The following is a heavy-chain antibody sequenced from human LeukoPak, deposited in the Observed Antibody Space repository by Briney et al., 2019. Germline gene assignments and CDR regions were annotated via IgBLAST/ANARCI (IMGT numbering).Heavy chain of an antibody. D-gene: IGHD3-10*01. Sequence: GGSLRLSCAASGFTFSSYSMNWVRQAPGKGLEWVALISYDGSDKYYADSVKGRFTTSRDNSKNTLYLQMSSLRAEDTAVYYCAREQYYYGSGSYYALDYWGQGTLGTVSS. CDR1: GFTFSSYS. CDR2: ISYDGSDK. CDR3: AREQYYYGSGSYYALDY. V-gene: IGHV3-30*03. J-gene: IGHJ4*02.